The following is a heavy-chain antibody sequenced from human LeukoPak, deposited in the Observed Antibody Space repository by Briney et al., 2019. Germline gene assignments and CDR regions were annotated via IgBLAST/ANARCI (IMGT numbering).Heavy chain of an antibody. V-gene: IGHV3-33*01. D-gene: IGHD1-26*01. CDR3: ARVLVGATGGMDV. J-gene: IGHJ6*02. Sequence: GGSLRLSRAASGFTFSSYGMHWVRQAPGKGLEWVAVIWYDGSNKYYADSVKGRFTISRDNSKNTLYLQMNSLRAEDTAVYYCARVLVGATGGMDVWGQGTTVTVSS. CDR1: GFTFSSYG. CDR2: IWYDGSNK.